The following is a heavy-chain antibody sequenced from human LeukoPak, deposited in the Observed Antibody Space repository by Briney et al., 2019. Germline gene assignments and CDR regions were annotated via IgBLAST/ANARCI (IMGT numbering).Heavy chain of an antibody. D-gene: IGHD3-9*01. CDR3: ARGYFY. Sequence: SETLSLTCIVSGVSISNYYWRWIRQPPGKGLEWIGYVYNSGRTSYNPYLKGRVSISADMPKNQFSLKLTSVTAADTAVYYCARGYFYWGQGALVTVSS. J-gene: IGHJ4*02. CDR1: GVSISNYY. V-gene: IGHV4-4*08. CDR2: VYNSGRT.